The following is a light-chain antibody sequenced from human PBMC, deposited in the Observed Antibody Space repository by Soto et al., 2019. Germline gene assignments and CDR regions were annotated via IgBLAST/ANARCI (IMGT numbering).Light chain of an antibody. V-gene: IGKV3-15*01. Sequence: EIVMTQSPATLSVSPGERASLSRRASQSVGSNLAWYQQTAGQAPRLLIYGASTRATGIPARFSGSGSGTEFSLTISSLHSEDFADYACQQYTKSPYTFGHGTMLEIK. CDR1: QSVGSN. CDR3: QQYTKSPYT. J-gene: IGKJ2*01. CDR2: GAS.